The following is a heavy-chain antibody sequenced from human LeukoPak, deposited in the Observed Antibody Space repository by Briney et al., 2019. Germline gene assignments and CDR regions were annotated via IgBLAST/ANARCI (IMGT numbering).Heavy chain of an antibody. J-gene: IGHJ6*02. CDR2: LSYDGSEK. Sequence: PGGSLRLSCAASGFSFSTYAMHWVRQAPGKGLEWVALLSYDGSEKFYADSVKGRFTISRDNSKNTVDLQMNSLRPEDTAVYYCAKYGSGSDYYYYGMDVWGQGTTVTVSS. V-gene: IGHV3-30*18. D-gene: IGHD3-10*01. CDR1: GFSFSTYA. CDR3: AKYGSGSDYYYYGMDV.